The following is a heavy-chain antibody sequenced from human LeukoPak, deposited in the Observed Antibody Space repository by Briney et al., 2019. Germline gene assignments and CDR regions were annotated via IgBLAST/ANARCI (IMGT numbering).Heavy chain of an antibody. D-gene: IGHD3-22*01. V-gene: IGHV3-21*01. CDR2: ISSSSSYI. Sequence: PGGSLRLSCAASGFTFSSYSMSWVRQAPGKGLEWVSSISSSSSYIYYADSVKGRFTISRDNAKNSLYLQMNSLRAEDTAVYYCARDPYDSSGYYYVGAAFDIWGQGTMVTVSS. CDR3: ARDPYDSSGYYYVGAAFDI. J-gene: IGHJ3*02. CDR1: GFTFSSYS.